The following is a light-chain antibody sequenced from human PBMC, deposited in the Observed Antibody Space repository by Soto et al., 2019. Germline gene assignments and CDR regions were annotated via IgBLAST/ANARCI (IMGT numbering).Light chain of an antibody. V-gene: IGKV1-5*01. Sequence: DIQVTQSPSSLSASVGERVTITCRASQSISNFLNWYQHRPGKAPTLLIYAASTLQSGVPSRFSGSGSGTEFTLTISSLQPDDFATYYCQHYNSYSEAFGQGTKVDIK. CDR3: QHYNSYSEA. CDR2: AAS. CDR1: QSISNF. J-gene: IGKJ1*01.